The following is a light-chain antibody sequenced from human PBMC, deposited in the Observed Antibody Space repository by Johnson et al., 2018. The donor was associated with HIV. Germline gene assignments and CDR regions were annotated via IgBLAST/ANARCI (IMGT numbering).Light chain of an antibody. Sequence: VLTQPPSVSAAPGQKVTISCSGSSSNIGNNYVSWYQQLPGTAPKLLIYDNNKRPSGIPDRFSGSKSGTSATLGITGLRTGDEADYYCGTWDSSLSAGIYVFGTGTKVTVL. CDR3: GTWDSSLSAGIYV. CDR2: DNN. V-gene: IGLV1-51*01. J-gene: IGLJ1*01. CDR1: SSNIGNNY.